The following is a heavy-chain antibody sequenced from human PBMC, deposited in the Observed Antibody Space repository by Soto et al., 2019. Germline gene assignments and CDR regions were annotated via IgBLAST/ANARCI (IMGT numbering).Heavy chain of an antibody. CDR1: GYTFTSYG. CDR3: ARVRGRLRFLECLPRPGDY. V-gene: IGHV1-18*01. Sequence: QVQLVQSGAEVKKPGASVKVSCKASGYTFTSYGISWVRQAPGQGREWLGWISAYNGNTNYAQKLQGRVTMTTDPSTSTAYMERRSLRSDDPAVYYCARVRGRLRFLECLPRPGDYWGQGTLVTVSS. D-gene: IGHD3-3*01. J-gene: IGHJ4*02. CDR2: ISAYNGNT.